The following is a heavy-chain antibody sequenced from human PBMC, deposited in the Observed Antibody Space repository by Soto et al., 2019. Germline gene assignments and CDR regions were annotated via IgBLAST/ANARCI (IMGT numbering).Heavy chain of an antibody. D-gene: IGHD2-2*01. J-gene: IGHJ4*02. Sequence: QVQLVQSGTEVKKPGASVKVSCKTSEYSFGDYYLHWVRQAPEQGLEWMGWINLNGGGTNSPRKFQGRLTMTRDKSITTVYMELSRLRSDDTAVYFCVRDAPSHQSIFDLWGPGTLVTVSS. V-gene: IGHV1-2*02. CDR1: EYSFGDYY. CDR2: INLNGGGT. CDR3: VRDAPSHQSIFDL.